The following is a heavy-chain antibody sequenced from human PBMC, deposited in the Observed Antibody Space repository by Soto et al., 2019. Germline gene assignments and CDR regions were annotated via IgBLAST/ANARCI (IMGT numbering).Heavy chain of an antibody. V-gene: IGHV4-31*03. D-gene: IGHD3-10*01. J-gene: IGHJ4*02. Sequence: QVQLQESGPGLVKPSQTLSLTCTVSGGSISSGTYYWSWIRRHPGKGLEWIGFIYYNGNAFYNPSLKSRVAISLDTSKNQFSLKLSSLTAADTAVYFCARGELWWDFWGQGTLVTVSS. CDR3: ARGELWWDF. CDR1: GGSISSGTYY. CDR2: IYYNGNA.